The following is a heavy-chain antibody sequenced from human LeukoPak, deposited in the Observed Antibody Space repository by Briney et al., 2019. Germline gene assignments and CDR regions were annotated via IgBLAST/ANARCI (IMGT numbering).Heavy chain of an antibody. CDR3: AKDIDDSSGYSDY. D-gene: IGHD3-22*01. J-gene: IGHJ4*02. Sequence: GGSLRLSCAASGSTFDDYAMHWVRQAPGKGLEWVSGISWNSGSIGYADSVKGRFTISRDNAKNSLYLQMNSLRAEDTALYYCAKDIDDSSGYSDYWGQGTLVTVSS. V-gene: IGHV3-9*01. CDR1: GSTFDDYA. CDR2: ISWNSGSI.